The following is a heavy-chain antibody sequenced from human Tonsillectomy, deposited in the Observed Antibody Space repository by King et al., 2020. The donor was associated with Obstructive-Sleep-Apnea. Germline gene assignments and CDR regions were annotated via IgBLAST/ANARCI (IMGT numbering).Heavy chain of an antibody. CDR1: GFTFDDYA. D-gene: IGHD5-12*01. J-gene: IGHJ3*02. CDR3: AKDFGYSGYDWRPLGAFDI. Sequence: VQLVESGGGLVQPGRSLRLSCAASGFTFDDYAMHWVRQAPGEGLEWVSGISWYSGNRGDAGSVKGRFNISRANPQNSLYLQMNSLRAGDTALYYCAKDFGYSGYDWRPLGAFDIWGQGTMVTVSS. CDR2: ISWYSGNR. V-gene: IGHV3-9*01.